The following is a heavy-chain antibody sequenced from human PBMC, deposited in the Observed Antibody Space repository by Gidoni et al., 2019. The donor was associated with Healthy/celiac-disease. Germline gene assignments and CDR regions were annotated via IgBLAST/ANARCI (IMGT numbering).Heavy chain of an antibody. V-gene: IGHV3-30*04. CDR2: ISYDGSNK. Sequence: QVQLVESGGGVVQPGRSLRLSCAASGFPFSSYAMPWVRQAPGKGLEWVAVISYDGSNKYYADSVKGRFTISRDNSKNTLYLQMNSLRAEDTAVYYCAREMSGEDCSGGSCRTYNWFDPWGQGTLVTVSS. CDR1: GFPFSSYA. J-gene: IGHJ5*02. D-gene: IGHD2-15*01. CDR3: AREMSGEDCSGGSCRTYNWFDP.